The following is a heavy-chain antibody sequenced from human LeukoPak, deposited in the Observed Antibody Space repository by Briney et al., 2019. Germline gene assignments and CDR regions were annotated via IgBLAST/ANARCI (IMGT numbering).Heavy chain of an antibody. Sequence: GGSLRLSCKASGFSFSSYAMSWVRQAPGKGLEWVSAVSSRGFNTYYADSVKGRFTISRDNSKNTLYLQMNSLRAEDTAVYYCAKDPREDCSGGSCYYFDYWGQGTLVTVSP. J-gene: IGHJ4*02. CDR2: VSSRGFNT. CDR3: AKDPREDCSGGSCYYFDY. D-gene: IGHD2-15*01. V-gene: IGHV3-23*01. CDR1: GFSFSSYA.